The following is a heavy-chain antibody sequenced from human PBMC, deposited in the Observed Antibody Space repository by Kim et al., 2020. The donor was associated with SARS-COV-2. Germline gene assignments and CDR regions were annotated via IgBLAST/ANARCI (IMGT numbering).Heavy chain of an antibody. Sequence: CANSVKGRFTISRENSKNTLYLQMNSLRAEDTAVYYCAREGSSSPRFFDYWGQGTLVTVSS. D-gene: IGHD6-13*01. J-gene: IGHJ4*02. V-gene: IGHV3-66*01. CDR3: AREGSSSPRFFDY.